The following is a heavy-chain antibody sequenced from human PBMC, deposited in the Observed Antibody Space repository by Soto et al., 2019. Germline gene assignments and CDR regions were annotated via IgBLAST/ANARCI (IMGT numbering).Heavy chain of an antibody. V-gene: IGHV3-7*01. CDR3: ARINSGLRTGDVLDS. D-gene: IGHD6-19*01. Sequence: GVSQSLSSIVHGLPFDSYGINGLRRAPGKGLDWVANIKEDGSEKYYVDSVKGRFTISRDNAKNSLYLQLNSLRAEDTAVYDCARINSGLRTGDVLDSWGQGKMVTISS. CDR1: GLPFDSYG. CDR2: IKEDGSEK. J-gene: IGHJ3*02.